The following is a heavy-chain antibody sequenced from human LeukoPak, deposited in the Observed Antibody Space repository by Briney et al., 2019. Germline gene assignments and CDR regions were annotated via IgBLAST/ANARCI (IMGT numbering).Heavy chain of an antibody. CDR3: ARGGPFPSSSSSREYYLDY. V-gene: IGHV1-18*04. D-gene: IGHD6-6*01. Sequence: ASVKVSCKASGYTFTGYHMHWVRQAPGQGLEWMGWRSIYNGNTDYKLQGRVTMTTDTSTSTACMELRSLRSDDTAVYYCARGGPFPSSSSSREYYLDYWGQGTLVTVSS. J-gene: IGHJ4*02. CDR1: GYTFTGYH. CDR2: RSIYNGNT.